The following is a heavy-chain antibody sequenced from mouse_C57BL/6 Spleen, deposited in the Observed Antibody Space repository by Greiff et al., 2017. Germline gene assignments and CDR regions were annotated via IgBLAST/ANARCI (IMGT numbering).Heavy chain of an antibody. J-gene: IGHJ3*01. CDR3: ASPYYYGSGYIFAY. V-gene: IGHV1-69*01. D-gene: IGHD1-1*01. Sequence: QVQLQQPGAELVMPGASVKLSCKASGYTFTSYWMHWVKQRPGQGLEWIGEIDPSDSYTNYNQKFKGKSTLTVDKSSSTAYMQLSSLTSEDSAVYYCASPYYYGSGYIFAYWGQGSLVTVSA. CDR1: GYTFTSYW. CDR2: IDPSDSYT.